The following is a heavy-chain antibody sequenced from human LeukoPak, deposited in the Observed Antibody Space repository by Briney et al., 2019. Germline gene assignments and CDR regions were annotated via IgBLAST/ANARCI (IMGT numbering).Heavy chain of an antibody. Sequence: ASVNVSCKASGYTFTSYGISWVRQAPGQGLEWMGWISANDGNTDYPQKLQGRVTMTTDTSTSTAYMELRSLRSDDTAVYYCATLYCSGGSCYRQYNWFDPWGQGTLVTVSS. CDR1: GYTFTSYG. CDR3: ATLYCSGGSCYRQYNWFDP. D-gene: IGHD2-15*01. J-gene: IGHJ5*02. V-gene: IGHV1-18*01. CDR2: ISANDGNT.